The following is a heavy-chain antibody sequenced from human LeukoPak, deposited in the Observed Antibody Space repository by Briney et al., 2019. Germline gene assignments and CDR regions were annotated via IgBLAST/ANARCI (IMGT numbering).Heavy chain of an antibody. D-gene: IGHD4-17*01. CDR2: IYYSGST. CDR1: GGSISSYY. Sequence: PSESLSLTCTVSGGSISSYYRSWIRQPPGKGLEWIGYIYYSGSTNYNPSLTSRVTISVDTSRNQFSLKLSSVTAADTAVYYCAGGDFDYVVPYWGQGTLVTVSS. V-gene: IGHV4-59*01. J-gene: IGHJ4*02. CDR3: AGGDFDYVVPY.